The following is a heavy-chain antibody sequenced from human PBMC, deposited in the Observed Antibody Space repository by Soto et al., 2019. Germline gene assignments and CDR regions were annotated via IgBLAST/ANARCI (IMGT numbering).Heavy chain of an antibody. Sequence: GGSLRLSCVASGFTFSNFAMTWVRPPPGKGLEWVSVISDSGDTTFHADSVKGRFTISRDNSKKTVYLQMNSLRAEDTAVYYCAKAARATTLYNFDFWGQGTLVT. D-gene: IGHD1-26*01. CDR1: GFTFSNFA. CDR2: ISDSGDTT. CDR3: AKAARATTLYNFDF. V-gene: IGHV3-23*01. J-gene: IGHJ4*01.